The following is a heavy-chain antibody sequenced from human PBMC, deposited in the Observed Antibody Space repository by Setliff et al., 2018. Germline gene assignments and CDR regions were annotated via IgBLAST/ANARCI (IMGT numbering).Heavy chain of an antibody. D-gene: IGHD1-7*01. V-gene: IGHV4-39*07. CDR2: IYYSGST. CDR3: ARDPYNWNYGDVFDI. Sequence: KPSETLSLTCTVSGGSISSSSYYWGWIRQPPGKGLEWIGSIYYSGSTYYNPSLKSRVTISVDTSKNQLSLKLSSVTAADTAVYYCARDPYNWNYGDVFDIWGQGTMVTVSS. J-gene: IGHJ3*02. CDR1: GGSISSSSYY.